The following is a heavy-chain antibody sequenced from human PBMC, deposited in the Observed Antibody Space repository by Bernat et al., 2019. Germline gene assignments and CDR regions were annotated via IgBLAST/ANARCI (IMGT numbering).Heavy chain of an antibody. CDR3: AKDRGWRTTVFAVEI. Sequence: QVQLVESGGGVVQPGRSLRLSCAASGFTFSSYGMHWVRQAPGKGLEWVAVISYDGSNKYYADSVKGRFTISRDNSKNTLYLQMNSLRAEDTAVYYCAKDRGWRTTVFAVEIWGQGTMVTVSS. CDR1: GFTFSSYG. V-gene: IGHV3-30*18. CDR2: ISYDGSNK. D-gene: IGHD4-17*01. J-gene: IGHJ3*02.